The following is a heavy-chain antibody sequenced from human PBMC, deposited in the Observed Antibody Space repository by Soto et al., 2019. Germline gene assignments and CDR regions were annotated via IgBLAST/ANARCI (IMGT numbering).Heavy chain of an antibody. CDR2: ISGDCVSK. V-gene: IGHV3-23*01. CDR3: AKMDRLYGVAVACDS. J-gene: IGHJ4*02. D-gene: IGHD6-19*01. CDR1: GISFSDNA. Sequence: VQLLESGGGLVQPGGSLRLSCAASGISFSDNAMSWVRQAPGKGLEWISAISGDCVSKFYADSVRGRFTISRDNAANTLHLQMNSLRTEDTALYYCAKMDRLYGVAVACDSWGQGTLVTVSS.